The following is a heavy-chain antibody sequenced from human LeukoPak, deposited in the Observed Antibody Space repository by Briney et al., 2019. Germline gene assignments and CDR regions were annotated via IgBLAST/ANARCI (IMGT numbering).Heavy chain of an antibody. J-gene: IGHJ5*02. CDR1: GFIFDDYG. CDR3: ARDGDRFGELLSTQFNWFDP. CDR2: INWNGGST. V-gene: IGHV3-20*04. D-gene: IGHD3-10*01. Sequence: PGGSLRLSCAASGFIFDDYGMSWVRQAPGKGLEWVSGINWNGGSTGYADSVKGRLTTSRDNAKNSLYLQMNSLRAEDTALYYCARDGDRFGELLSTQFNWFDPWGQGTLVIVSS.